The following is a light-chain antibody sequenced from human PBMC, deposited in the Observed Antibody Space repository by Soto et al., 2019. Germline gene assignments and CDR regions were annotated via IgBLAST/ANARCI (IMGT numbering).Light chain of an antibody. CDR3: SPYASSSTYV. CDR1: SSDVGGYNY. J-gene: IGLJ1*01. V-gene: IGLV2-14*01. CDR2: EVS. Sequence: QSVLTQPASVSGSPGQSITISCTGTSSDVGGYNYVSRYQQHPGKAPKLMIYEVSDRPSGVSNRFSGSKSGNTASLTISGLQAEDEADYYCSPYASSSTYVFGTGTKVTVL.